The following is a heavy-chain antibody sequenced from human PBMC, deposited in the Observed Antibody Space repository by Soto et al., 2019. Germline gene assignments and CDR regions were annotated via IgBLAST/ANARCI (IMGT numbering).Heavy chain of an antibody. J-gene: IGHJ6*02. CDR2: INPSGGST. CDR3: ARLGLVATDYYYYGMDV. V-gene: IGHV1-46*01. CDR1: GYTFTSYY. Sequence: ASVKVSCKASGYTFTSYYMHWVRQAPGQGLEWMGIINPSGGSTSYAQKFQGRVTMTRDTSTSTVYMELSSLRSEDTAVYYCARLGLVATDYYYYGMDVWGQGTTVTVSS. D-gene: IGHD5-12*01.